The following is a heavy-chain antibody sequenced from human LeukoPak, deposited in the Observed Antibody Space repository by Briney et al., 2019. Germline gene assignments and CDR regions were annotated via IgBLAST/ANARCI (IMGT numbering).Heavy chain of an antibody. Sequence: GGSLRLSCEASGFTFSNYDMHWVRQAPGKGLEWLAIVWYDGSDKYYADSVKGRFTVSRDNSKNTLYLQMNSLRADDTAVYYCARDLDREDFDYWGQGTLVAVSS. J-gene: IGHJ4*02. D-gene: IGHD3-3*01. CDR2: VWYDGSDK. CDR1: GFTFSNYD. V-gene: IGHV3-33*01. CDR3: ARDLDREDFDY.